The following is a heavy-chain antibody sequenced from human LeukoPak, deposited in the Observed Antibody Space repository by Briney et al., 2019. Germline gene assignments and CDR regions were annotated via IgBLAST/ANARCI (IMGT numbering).Heavy chain of an antibody. D-gene: IGHD5-12*01. CDR1: GGSISSSY. V-gene: IGHV4-59*01. CDR2: ISYSETT. J-gene: IGHJ4*02. Sequence: PSETLSLTRTVSGGSISSSYWSWIRQPPGKGLEWIGYISYSETTNYNPSLKSRVTISIDTSKNHFSLKLSSVTAADTAVYFCARSRYSGYAIFDSWGQGTLVTVSS. CDR3: ARSRYSGYAIFDS.